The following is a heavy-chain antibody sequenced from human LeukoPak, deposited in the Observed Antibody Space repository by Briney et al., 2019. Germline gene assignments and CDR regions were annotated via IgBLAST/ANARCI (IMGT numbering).Heavy chain of an antibody. CDR1: GGSISSGGYS. V-gene: IGHV4-30-2*01. Sequence: PSQTLSLTCAVSGGSISSGGYSWSWIRQPPGKGLEWIGEINHSGSTNYNPSLKSRVTISVDTSKNQFSLKLSSVTAADTAVYYCARRTSLSAGSYFPEGYFDYWGQGTLVTVSS. CDR3: ARRTSLSAGSYFPEGYFDY. J-gene: IGHJ4*02. CDR2: INHSGST. D-gene: IGHD3-10*01.